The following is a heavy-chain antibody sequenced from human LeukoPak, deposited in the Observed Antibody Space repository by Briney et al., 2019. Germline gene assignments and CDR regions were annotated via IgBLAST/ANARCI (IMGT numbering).Heavy chain of an antibody. Sequence: GRSLRLSCAAPGFTFSSYGMHWVRQAPGKGLEWVAVISYAGSNKYYADSVKGRFTISRDNSKNTLHLQMNILRPEDTAVYYCAKDRFGEYHPFDYWGQGTRVTVSS. CDR3: AKDRFGEYHPFDY. J-gene: IGHJ4*02. D-gene: IGHD3-10*01. V-gene: IGHV3-30*18. CDR2: ISYAGSNK. CDR1: GFTFSSYG.